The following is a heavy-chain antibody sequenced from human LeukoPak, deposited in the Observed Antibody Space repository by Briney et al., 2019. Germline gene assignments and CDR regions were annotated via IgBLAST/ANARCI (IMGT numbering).Heavy chain of an antibody. Sequence: PSETLSLTCTVSGGSISSSSYYWGWIRQPPGKGLEWIGSIYYSGSTYYNPSLKSRVTISVDTSKNQFSLKLSSVTAADTAVYYCATSGYPPVFDFWGQGALVTVSS. CDR1: GGSISSSSYY. J-gene: IGHJ5*01. CDR2: IYYSGST. CDR3: ATSGYPPVFDF. V-gene: IGHV4-39*07. D-gene: IGHD3-22*01.